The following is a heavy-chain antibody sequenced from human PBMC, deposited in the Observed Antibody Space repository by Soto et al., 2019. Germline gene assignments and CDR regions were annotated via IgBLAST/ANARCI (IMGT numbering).Heavy chain of an antibody. CDR3: TRHAGGKVEHSFYYYFMDV. V-gene: IGHV3-73*01. Sequence: EVQLVESGGGLVQPGGSLKLACLASGFPLSDSAIHWVRKASGKGLEWVGRIRSKTNNYATTYGAPVRGRFTLSRDDSKNTAYLQMNNLESEDAAVYYCTRHAGGKVEHSFYYYFMDVWGKGTTVSV. J-gene: IGHJ6*03. D-gene: IGHD2-15*01. CDR2: IRSKTNNYAT. CDR1: GFPLSDSA.